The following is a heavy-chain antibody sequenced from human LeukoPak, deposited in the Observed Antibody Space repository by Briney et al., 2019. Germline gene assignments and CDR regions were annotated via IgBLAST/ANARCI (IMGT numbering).Heavy chain of an antibody. Sequence: PGGSLRLSCAASGFTFRSHWMTWVRQAPGKGLEWVANINGDGKEENYVDSVKGRFTISRDNTENSVYLQMSSLRTEDTAIYYCARLSDNLESTATAYRPFDFWGQGRVVTVSS. D-gene: IGHD2-15*01. V-gene: IGHV3-7*01. CDR2: INGDGKEE. CDR3: ARLSDNLESTATAYRPFDF. J-gene: IGHJ4*02. CDR1: GFTFRSHW.